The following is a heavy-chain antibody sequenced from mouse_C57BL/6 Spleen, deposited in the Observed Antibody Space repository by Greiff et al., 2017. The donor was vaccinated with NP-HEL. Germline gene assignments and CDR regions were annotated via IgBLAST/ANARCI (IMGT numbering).Heavy chain of an antibody. J-gene: IGHJ1*03. CDR3: ARGYFDV. V-gene: IGHV1-82*01. CDR2: IYPGDGDT. CDR1: GYAFSSSW. Sequence: QVQLQQSGPELVKPGASVKISCKASGYAFSSSWMNWVKQRPGKGLEWIGRIYPGDGDTNYNGKFKGEATLTADKSSSTAYMQLSSLTSEDSAVYFCARGYFDVWGTGTTVTVSS.